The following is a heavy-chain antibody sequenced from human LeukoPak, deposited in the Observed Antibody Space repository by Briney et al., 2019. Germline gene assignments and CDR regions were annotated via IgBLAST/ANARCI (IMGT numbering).Heavy chain of an antibody. V-gene: IGHV3-74*01. Sequence: GGSLRLSCAASGFTFSSYWMHWVRQAPGKGLVWVSRINSDGSSTNYADSVKGRFTVSRDNTKNKVYLQMNSLRAGDTAVYYCARGDGYNLLDYWGQGTLVTVSS. CDR3: ARGDGYNLLDY. CDR1: GFTFSSYW. D-gene: IGHD5-24*01. J-gene: IGHJ4*02. CDR2: INSDGSST.